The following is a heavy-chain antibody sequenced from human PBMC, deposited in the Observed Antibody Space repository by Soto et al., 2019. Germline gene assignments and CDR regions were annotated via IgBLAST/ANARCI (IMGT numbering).Heavy chain of an antibody. Sequence: EVQLVQSGAEEKKPGESLRISCKGSGYSFTSYWISWVRQMPGKGLEWMGRIDPSDSYTNYSPSFQGHVTISADKSSSTADLQWSSLKASATAMYYCARLQAAAGDNDLTFDYWGQGTLVTVSS. J-gene: IGHJ4*02. CDR3: ARLQAAAGDNDLTFDY. V-gene: IGHV5-10-1*01. D-gene: IGHD6-13*01. CDR1: GYSFTSYW. CDR2: IDPSDSYT.